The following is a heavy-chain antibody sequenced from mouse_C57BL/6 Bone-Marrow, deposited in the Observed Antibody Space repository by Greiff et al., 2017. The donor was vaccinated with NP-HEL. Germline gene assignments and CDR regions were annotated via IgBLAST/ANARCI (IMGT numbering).Heavy chain of an antibody. Sequence: VQLQQSGPELVKPGASVKISCKASGYAFSSSWMNWVKQRPGKGLEWIGRIYPGDGDTNYNGKFKGKATLTADKSSSTAYMQLSSRTSEDSAVYCCARSLGRGDWYFDVWGTGTTVTVSS. CDR2: IYPGDGDT. CDR1: GYAFSSSW. CDR3: ARSLGRGDWYFDV. J-gene: IGHJ1*03. D-gene: IGHD4-1*01. V-gene: IGHV1-82*01.